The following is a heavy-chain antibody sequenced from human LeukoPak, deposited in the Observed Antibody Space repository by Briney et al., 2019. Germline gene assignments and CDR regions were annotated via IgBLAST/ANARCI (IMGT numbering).Heavy chain of an antibody. CDR1: GFTFSSYW. Sequence: GGSLGLSCAASGFTFSSYWMSWVRQAPGKGLEWVANIKQDGSEKYYVDSVKGRFTISRDNAKNSLYLQMNRLRAEDTAVYYCASGYYDFWSGYSHSYYFDYWGQGTLVTVSS. J-gene: IGHJ4*02. D-gene: IGHD3-3*01. V-gene: IGHV3-7*01. CDR2: IKQDGSEK. CDR3: ASGYYDFWSGYSHSYYFDY.